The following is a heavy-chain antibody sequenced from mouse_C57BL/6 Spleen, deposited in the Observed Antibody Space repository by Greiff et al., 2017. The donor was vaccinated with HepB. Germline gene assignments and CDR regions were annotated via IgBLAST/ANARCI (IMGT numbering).Heavy chain of an antibody. Sequence: QVQLQQSGPGLVQPSQSLSITCTVSGFSLTSYGVHWVRQSPGKGLEWLGVIWRGGSTDYNAAFMSRLSITKDNSKSQVFFKMNSLQADDTAIYYCAKNSHYYGSSWGYFDVWGTGTTVTVSS. D-gene: IGHD1-1*01. CDR3: AKNSHYYGSSWGYFDV. J-gene: IGHJ1*03. CDR1: GFSLTSYG. CDR2: IWRGGST. V-gene: IGHV2-5*01.